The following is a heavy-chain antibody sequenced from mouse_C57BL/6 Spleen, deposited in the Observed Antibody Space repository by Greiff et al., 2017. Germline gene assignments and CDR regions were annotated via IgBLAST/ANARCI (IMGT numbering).Heavy chain of an antibody. J-gene: IGHJ2*01. CDR2: IYPGSGNT. V-gene: IGHV1-76*01. CDR1: GYTFTDYD. Sequence: VKLMESGAELVRPGASVKLSCKASGYTFTDYDINWVKQRPGQGLEWIARIYPGSGNTYYNEKFKGKATLTAEKSSSTVYLQLSSLTSAKSAVYFCAREETDWGQGTTLTVSS. CDR3: AREETD.